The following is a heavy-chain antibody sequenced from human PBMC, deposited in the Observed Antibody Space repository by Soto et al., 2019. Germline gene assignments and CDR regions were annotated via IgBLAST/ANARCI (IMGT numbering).Heavy chain of an antibody. Sequence: QVQLVQSGAEVRKPGSSVKVSCKASGGTFRRYSITWVRQAPGHGLEWIGSIIPIFGIASYAQKFQGRVTITADESTSTAYIELSSLRSDDTSVYYCAREDRDRETGLVPAAIDGMDVLGQGTTVTVSS. CDR1: GGTFRRYS. D-gene: IGHD2-2*01. J-gene: IGHJ6*02. CDR3: AREDRDRETGLVPAAIDGMDV. V-gene: IGHV1-69*08. CDR2: IIPIFGIA.